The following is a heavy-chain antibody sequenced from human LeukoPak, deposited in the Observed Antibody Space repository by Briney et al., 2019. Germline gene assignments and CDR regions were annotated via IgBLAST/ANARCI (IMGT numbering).Heavy chain of an antibody. J-gene: IGHJ4*02. CDR3: ARGSKDCSSTSCYYYY. D-gene: IGHD2-2*01. V-gene: IGHV1-69*05. CDR2: IIPIFGTA. Sequence: SVKVSCTASGGTFSSYAISWVRQAPGQGLEWMGGIIPIFGTANYAQKFQGRVTITTDESTSTAYMELSSLRSEDTAVYYCARGSKDCSSTSCYYYYWGQGTLVTVSS. CDR1: GGTFSSYA.